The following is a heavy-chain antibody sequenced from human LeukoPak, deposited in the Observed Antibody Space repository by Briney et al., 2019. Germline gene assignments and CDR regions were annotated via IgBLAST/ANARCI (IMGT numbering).Heavy chain of an antibody. CDR3: ARSPQLRYFDWYPDAFDI. V-gene: IGHV1-3*03. D-gene: IGHD3-9*01. Sequence: ASVKVSCKASGYTFTSYAMHWVRRAPGQRLEWMGWINAGNGNTKYSQEFQGRVTITRDTSASTAYMELSSLRSEDMAVYYCARSPQLRYFDWYPDAFDIWGQGTMVTVSS. CDR1: GYTFTSYA. J-gene: IGHJ3*02. CDR2: INAGNGNT.